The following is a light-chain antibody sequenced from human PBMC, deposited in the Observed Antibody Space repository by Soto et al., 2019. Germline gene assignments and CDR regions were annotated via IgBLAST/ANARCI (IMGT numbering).Light chain of an antibody. CDR2: GAS. J-gene: IGKJ1*01. V-gene: IGKV3-20*01. CDR3: QQYNNWPPIT. CDR1: QSFGSTY. Sequence: EVVLTQSPDTLSLSPGERATLSCRASQSFGSTYFAWYQQKRGQAPRFLIYGASSRATGIPDRFSGSGSGTDFTLTISRLQSEDFAVYYCQQYNNWPPITFGQGTKVDIK.